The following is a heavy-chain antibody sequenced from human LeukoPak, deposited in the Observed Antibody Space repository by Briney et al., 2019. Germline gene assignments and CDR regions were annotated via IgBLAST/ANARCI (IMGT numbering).Heavy chain of an antibody. D-gene: IGHD2-15*01. CDR2: IYYMGST. CDR1: GGSISSYY. V-gene: IGHV4-59*01. Sequence: SETLSLTCTVSGGSISSYYWSWIRQPPGKGLEWIGYIYYMGSTSYNPCLKSRVTISLDTSKNQFSLKLRSVTAADTAFYYCARYIVSYPHDAFDIWGQGTMVTVSS. J-gene: IGHJ3*02. CDR3: ARYIVSYPHDAFDI.